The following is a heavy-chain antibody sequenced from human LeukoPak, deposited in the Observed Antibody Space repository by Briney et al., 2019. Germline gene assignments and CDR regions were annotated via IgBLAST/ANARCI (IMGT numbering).Heavy chain of an antibody. CDR3: ATRKPGYGDSDY. CDR1: GFTFSSYW. CDR2: TKQDGSER. D-gene: IGHD4-17*01. V-gene: IGHV3-7*03. J-gene: IGHJ4*02. Sequence: GGSLRLSCAASGFTFSSYWMTWVRQAPGKGLEWVANTKQDGSERNYVDSVKGRFTISRDNAKNSLYLQMNTLRDEDTAVYYCATRKPGYGDSDYWGQGTLVTVSS.